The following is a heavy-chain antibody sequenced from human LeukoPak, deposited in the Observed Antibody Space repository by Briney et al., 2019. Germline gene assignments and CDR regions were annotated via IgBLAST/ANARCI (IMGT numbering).Heavy chain of an antibody. CDR2: IYPGDSDT. CDR3: ARHRFGGGYYFGYFDY. D-gene: IGHD3-22*01. J-gene: IGHJ4*02. Sequence: PGESLKISCKGSGYSFTSYWIGWVRQMPGKGLEWMGIIYPGDSDTRYSPSFQGQVTISADKSISTAYLQWSSLKASDTAMYYCARHRFGGGYYFGYFDYWGQGTLVTVSS. CDR1: GYSFTSYW. V-gene: IGHV5-51*01.